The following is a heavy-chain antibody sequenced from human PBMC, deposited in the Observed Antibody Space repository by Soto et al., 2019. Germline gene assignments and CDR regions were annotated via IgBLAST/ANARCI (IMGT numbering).Heavy chain of an antibody. CDR2: IYPSGST. D-gene: IGHD5-12*01. V-gene: IGHV4-4*07. Sequence: RSLTCTVSGGSISCHSWVWIRQPAGKGLEWIGHIYPSGSTSYNPSLRSRVTMSLDTSTNKIFLNLTSVTDADTAVFYCVGGRSCSVYDFWGTGTLVTVSS. CDR1: GGSISCHS. J-gene: IGHJ4*02. CDR3: VGGRSCSVYDF.